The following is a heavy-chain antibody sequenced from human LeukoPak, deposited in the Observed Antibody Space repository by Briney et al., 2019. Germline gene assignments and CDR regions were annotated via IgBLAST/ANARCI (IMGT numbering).Heavy chain of an antibody. CDR1: GFTVSSNH. J-gene: IGHJ4*02. V-gene: IGHV3-53*01. D-gene: IGHD1-1*01. Sequence: GGSLRLSCAASGFTVSSNHMSRVRQAPGKGLEWVSVIYSGGSTDYADSVKGRFAISRDNSKNTLYLQMNSLRAEDTAVYHCARGPAGYNWGQGTLVTVSS. CDR3: ARGPAGYN. CDR2: IYSGGST.